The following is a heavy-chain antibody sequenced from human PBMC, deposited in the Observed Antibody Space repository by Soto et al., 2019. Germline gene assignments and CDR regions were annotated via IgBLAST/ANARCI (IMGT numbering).Heavy chain of an antibody. CDR2: INPNSGGT. CDR1: GYTFTGYY. Sequence: GASVKVPCKASGYTFTGYYMHWVRQAPGQGLEWMGWINPNSGGTNYAQKFQGRVTMTRDTSISTAYMELSRLRSDDTAVYYCARMSLARIAVAGRGGGMGGLPLDFDYWGQGTPVTVSS. V-gene: IGHV1-2*02. J-gene: IGHJ4*02. D-gene: IGHD6-19*01. CDR3: ARMSLARIAVAGRGGGMGGLPLDFDY.